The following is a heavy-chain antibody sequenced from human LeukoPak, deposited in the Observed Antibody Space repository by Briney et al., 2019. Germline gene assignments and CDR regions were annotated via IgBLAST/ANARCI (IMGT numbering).Heavy chain of an antibody. CDR3: VTSYDFKTAPYDL. D-gene: IGHD3-3*01. CDR2: IYTSGST. CDR1: GVSISSFC. Sequence: SGTLSLTCTVPGVSISSFCWSWVRQPPGKGLEWLGYIYTSGSTDYNPSLKSRVTMSVDTSKNQLSMELRFLTAADTAVYYCVTSYDFKTAPYDLWGQGTLVTVSS. J-gene: IGHJ5*02. V-gene: IGHV4-4*09.